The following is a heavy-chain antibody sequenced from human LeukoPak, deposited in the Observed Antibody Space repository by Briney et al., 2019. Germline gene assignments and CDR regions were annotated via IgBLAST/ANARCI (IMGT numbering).Heavy chain of an antibody. CDR1: GFTFSSYW. D-gene: IGHD2-2*01. CDR3: AKYYCSSTSCYFDY. Sequence: GGSLRLSCAASGFTFSSYWMSWVRQAPGKGLEWVVNINQDGSVKYYVGSGKGRFTISRDNAKNSIYLQMNSLRAEDTAVYYCAKYYCSSTSCYFDYWGQGTLVTVSS. J-gene: IGHJ4*02. CDR2: INQDGSVK. V-gene: IGHV3-7*01.